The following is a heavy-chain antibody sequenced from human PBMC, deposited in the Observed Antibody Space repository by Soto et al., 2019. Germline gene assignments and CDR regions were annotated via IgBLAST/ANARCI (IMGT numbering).Heavy chain of an antibody. CDR1: GGSISSGGYY. CDR3: ARDRHEELLWISDKAVAGTGGYNWFDP. CDR2: IYYSGST. Sequence: SETLSLTCTVSGGSISSGGYYWSWIRQHPGKGLEWIGYIYYSGSTYYNPSLKSRVTISVDTSKNQFSLKLSSVTAADTAVYYCARDRHEELLWISDKAVAGTGGYNWFDPWGQGTLVTVSS. V-gene: IGHV4-31*03. D-gene: IGHD6-19*01. J-gene: IGHJ5*02.